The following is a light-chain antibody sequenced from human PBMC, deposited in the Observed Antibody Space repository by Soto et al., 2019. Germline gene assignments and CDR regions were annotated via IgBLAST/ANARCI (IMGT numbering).Light chain of an antibody. CDR2: GAS. Sequence: EIVVTRSPVSLCWCGSERATLPCRASQSVSSSYLAWYQQQPGQAPRLLIYGASSRATGIPDRFSGSGSGTDFTLTISRLEPEDFAVYYCQQDGSSRTFGQGTNVDI. CDR3: QQDGSSRT. CDR1: QSVSSSY. V-gene: IGKV3-20*01. J-gene: IGKJ1*01.